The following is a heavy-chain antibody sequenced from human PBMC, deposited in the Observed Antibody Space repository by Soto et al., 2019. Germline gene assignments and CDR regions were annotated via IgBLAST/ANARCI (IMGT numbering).Heavy chain of an antibody. D-gene: IGHD3-22*01. CDR1: GGAISSGY. CDR2: IYYGGSI. CDR3: TGAYYDINGYSLDP. V-gene: IGHV4-59*01. J-gene: IGHJ5*02. Sequence: SETLSLTCSVSGGAISSGYWTWIRQPPGKGLEWIGYIYYGGSINYNPSLKSRVIISVDTAKNQFSLRLSSVTASYTAVYYCTGAYYDINGYSLDPWGQGTSFTVSS.